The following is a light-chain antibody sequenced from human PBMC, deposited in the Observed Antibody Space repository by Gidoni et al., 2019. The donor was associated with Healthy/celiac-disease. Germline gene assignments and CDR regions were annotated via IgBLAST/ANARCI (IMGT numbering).Light chain of an antibody. Sequence: DIQLTQSPSFLSSSVGDRFTITCRASQGISSDLAWYQQQPGKAPKLLIYAASTLRSGVPSRFSGSGSGTEFTLTISSLQPEDFATYYCQQLKSYPQTFGGGTKVDIK. V-gene: IGKV1-9*01. J-gene: IGKJ4*01. CDR3: QQLKSYPQT. CDR2: AAS. CDR1: QGISSD.